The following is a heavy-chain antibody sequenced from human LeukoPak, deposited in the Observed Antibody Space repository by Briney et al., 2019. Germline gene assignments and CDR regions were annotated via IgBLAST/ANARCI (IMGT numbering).Heavy chain of an antibody. Sequence: PSETLSLTCTVSGGSISSSSYYWGWIRQPPGKGLEWIGSIYYSGSTYYNPSLKSRVTISVDTSKNQFSLKLSSVTAADTAVYYCARGSRAVQYRTFYYWGQGTLVTVSS. CDR2: IYYSGST. D-gene: IGHD1-1*01. CDR3: ARGSRAVQYRTFYY. V-gene: IGHV4-39*07. J-gene: IGHJ4*02. CDR1: GGSISSSSYY.